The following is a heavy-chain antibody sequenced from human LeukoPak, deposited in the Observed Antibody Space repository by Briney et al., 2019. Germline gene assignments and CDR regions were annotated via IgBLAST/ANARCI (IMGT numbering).Heavy chain of an antibody. CDR3: AKDGARQPHDAFDI. D-gene: IGHD3-16*01. J-gene: IGHJ3*02. V-gene: IGHV3-7*01. CDR1: GFTFSSYW. Sequence: GGSLRLSCAASGFTFSSYWMSWVRQAPGKGLEWVANIKQDGSEKYYVDSVKGRFTISRDNAKNSLYLQMNSLRAEDTAVYYCAKDGARQPHDAFDIWGQGTMVTVSS. CDR2: IKQDGSEK.